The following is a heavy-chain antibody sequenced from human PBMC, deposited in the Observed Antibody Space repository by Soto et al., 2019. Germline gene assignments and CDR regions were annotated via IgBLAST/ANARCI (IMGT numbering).Heavy chain of an antibody. Sequence: PGGSLRLSCAASGFTFSSYSMNWVRQAPGKGLEWVSYISSSSSTIYYADSVKGRFTISRDNAKNSLYLQMNSLRDEDTAVYYCARGGYSSGWSTPYYYYGMDVWGQGTTVTVSS. J-gene: IGHJ6*02. CDR1: GFTFSSYS. D-gene: IGHD6-19*01. V-gene: IGHV3-48*02. CDR2: ISSSSSTI. CDR3: ARGGYSSGWSTPYYYYGMDV.